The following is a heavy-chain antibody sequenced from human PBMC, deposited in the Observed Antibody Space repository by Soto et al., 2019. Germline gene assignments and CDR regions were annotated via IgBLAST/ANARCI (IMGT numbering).Heavy chain of an antibody. V-gene: IGHV1-69*06. CDR3: ATIRVRGGPLRFED. Sequence: QVQLVQSGAEVRKPGSSVKVSCKTSGGLISKYSFNWLRQSPGQGLEWMGGVLPISDSTDYAQKFQGRLTITSDRATITVYMELSRLRSDDTANYYCATIRVRGGPLRFEDGGQGMLISVSS. J-gene: IGHJ4*01. CDR2: VLPISDST. CDR1: GGLISKYS. D-gene: IGHD5-12*01.